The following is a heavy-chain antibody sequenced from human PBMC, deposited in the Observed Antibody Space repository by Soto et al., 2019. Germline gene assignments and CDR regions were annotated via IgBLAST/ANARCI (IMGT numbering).Heavy chain of an antibody. Sequence: QVQLVQSGAEVKKPGSSVKVSCKASGGDFLNYGISWVRQAPGQGLEWMGGIIPIFRSANYAQKFQGRVTIAADDSTTTVYMELTTLTSDDTAVYYCARDLCDDGVGYQYEAAYWGLGTLVPVSS. CDR1: GGDFLNYG. J-gene: IGHJ1*01. V-gene: IGHV1-69*01. CDR2: IIPIFRSA. CDR3: ARDLCDDGVGYQYEAAY. D-gene: IGHD3-22*01.